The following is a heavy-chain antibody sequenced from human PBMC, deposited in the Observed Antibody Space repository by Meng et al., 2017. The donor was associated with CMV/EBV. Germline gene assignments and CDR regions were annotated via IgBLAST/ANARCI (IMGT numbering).Heavy chain of an antibody. V-gene: IGHV1-69*10. CDR2: IIPILGIA. CDR3: AIQLGYCSSTSCERDFDS. J-gene: IGHJ4*02. CDR1: GGTFSSYA. D-gene: IGHD2-2*01. Sequence: SVKVSCKASGGTFSSYAISWVRQAPGQGLEWMGGIIPILGIANYAQKFQGRVTITADKSTSTAYMELSSLRSEDTAVYYCAIQLGYCSSTSCERDFDSWGQGTLVTVSS.